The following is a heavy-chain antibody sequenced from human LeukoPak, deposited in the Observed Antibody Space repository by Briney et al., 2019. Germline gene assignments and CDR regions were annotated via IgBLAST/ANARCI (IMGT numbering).Heavy chain of an antibody. CDR1: GYTFTNYG. D-gene: IGHD3-16*01. CDR3: ARGPLGAAFDS. Sequence: ASVKVSSTACGYTFTNYGIHWVGQAAGKGLAWMGLITSYKGNTKYAQNLQGRATMTTDTSTSTAYMELRSLRSDDTAVYYCARGPLGAAFDSWGEGTLVTVS. J-gene: IGHJ4*02. CDR2: ITSYKGNT. V-gene: IGHV1-18*01.